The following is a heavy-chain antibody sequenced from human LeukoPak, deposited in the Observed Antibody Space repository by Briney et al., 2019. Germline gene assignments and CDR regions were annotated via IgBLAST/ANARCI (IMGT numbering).Heavy chain of an antibody. J-gene: IGHJ6*02. D-gene: IGHD3-3*01. CDR3: ARDASYYDFWSGPHYYYGMDV. Sequence: PGGSLRLSCAASGFTFSSYSMNWVRQAPGKGLEWVSSISSSSRYIYYADSVKGRFTISRDNAKNSLYLQMNSLRAEDTAVYYCARDASYYDFWSGPHYYYGMDVWGQGTTVTVSS. V-gene: IGHV3-21*01. CDR2: ISSSSRYI. CDR1: GFTFSSYS.